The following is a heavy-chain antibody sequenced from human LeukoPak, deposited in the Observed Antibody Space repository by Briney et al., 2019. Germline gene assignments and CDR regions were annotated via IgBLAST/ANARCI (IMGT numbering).Heavy chain of an antibody. Sequence: SETLSLTCTVSGGSISTYYWSWIRQSPGKGLQWLGYIYHSGTTTYNPSLKSRVTISLDTTKNQISLNVSSVTAADTAVYYCARVGGIGFDYWGQGTLVTVSS. D-gene: IGHD3-10*01. V-gene: IGHV4-59*01. CDR1: GGSISTYY. J-gene: IGHJ4*02. CDR3: ARVGGIGFDY. CDR2: IYHSGTT.